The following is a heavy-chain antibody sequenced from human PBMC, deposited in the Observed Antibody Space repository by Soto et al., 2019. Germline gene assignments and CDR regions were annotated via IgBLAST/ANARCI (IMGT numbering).Heavy chain of an antibody. CDR1: GGTFSSYT. D-gene: IGHD2-15*01. CDR3: ARDRPDIVVVVAATPGKWFDP. CDR2: IIPILGIA. J-gene: IGHJ5*02. V-gene: IGHV1-69*08. Sequence: QVQLVQSGAEVKKPGSSVKVSCKASGGTFSSYTISWVRQAPGQGLEWMGRIIPILGIANYAQKFQGRVTINADKSTSTAYMELSRLRSEEPAVYYCARDRPDIVVVVAATPGKWFDPWGQGTLVTVSS.